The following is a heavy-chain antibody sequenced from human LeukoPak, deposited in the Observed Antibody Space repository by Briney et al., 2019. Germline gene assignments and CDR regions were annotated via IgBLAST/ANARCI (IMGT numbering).Heavy chain of an antibody. CDR1: AGSISLYNTYY. CDR3: ARAQCDWGRGANCDIEGNNYFDY. Sequence: SETLSLTCTVSAGSISLYNTYYWNWIRQSPGKGLEWIGYIYYSGSTNYNPSLKSRVTISVDTSKNHFSLKLSSVTAADTAVYYCARAQCDWGRGANCDIEGNNYFDYWGQGTLVTVSS. D-gene: IGHD4/OR15-4a*01. J-gene: IGHJ4*02. V-gene: IGHV4-61*03. CDR2: IYYSGST.